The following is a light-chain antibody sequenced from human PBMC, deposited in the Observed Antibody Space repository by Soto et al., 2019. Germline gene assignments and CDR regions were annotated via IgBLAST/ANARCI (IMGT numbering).Light chain of an antibody. CDR3: QQYDNWPLT. Sequence: EIVMTQSPATLSVSPGERTTLSCRASQSVRSNLAWYQQKPGQAPRLLIYSASTRATGIPAKFSGSGSGTEFTLTISSLQSEDFPVYYCQQYDNWPLTFGGGTKVDIK. V-gene: IGKV3-15*01. J-gene: IGKJ4*01. CDR1: QSVRSN. CDR2: SAS.